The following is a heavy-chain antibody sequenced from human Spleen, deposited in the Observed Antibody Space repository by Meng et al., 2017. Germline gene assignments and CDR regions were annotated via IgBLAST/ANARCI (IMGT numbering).Heavy chain of an antibody. J-gene: IGHJ4*02. CDR1: GGSVSSGNYY. Sequence: QVQLQESGPGLVRPSETLSLTCTVSGGSVSSGNYYWSGVRQPPGKGLEWIGFIYHTGSTDCNPSLKRRVTISVDTSNNHFSLKLTSVTAADTAVYYCARSTTAIDYWGQGTLVTVSS. CDR3: ARSTTAIDY. D-gene: IGHD4-17*01. V-gene: IGHV4-61*03. CDR2: IYHTGST.